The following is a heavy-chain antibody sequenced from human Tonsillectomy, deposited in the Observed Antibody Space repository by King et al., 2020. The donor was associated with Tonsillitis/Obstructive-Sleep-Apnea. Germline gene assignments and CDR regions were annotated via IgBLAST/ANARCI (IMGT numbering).Heavy chain of an antibody. J-gene: IGHJ3*02. CDR1: GGSISSYY. D-gene: IGHD2-8*01. Sequence: QLQESGPGLVKPSETLSLTCTVSGGSISSYYWSWLRQPPGKGLEWIGYLYYSGSTNYNPSLNSRVTISVDTSKNQFSLKLSSVTAADTAVYYCARDMVLEAGGDAFDIWGQGTMVTVSS. V-gene: IGHV4-59*01. CDR2: LYYSGST. CDR3: ARDMVLEAGGDAFDI.